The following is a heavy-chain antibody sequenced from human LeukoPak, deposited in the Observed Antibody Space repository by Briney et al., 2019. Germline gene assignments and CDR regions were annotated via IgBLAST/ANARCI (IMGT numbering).Heavy chain of an antibody. Sequence: GSLRLSCAASGFTFSSYEMNWVRQAPGKGLEGVSYISSSGSTIYYADSVKGRFTISRDNAKNSLYLQMNSLRAEDTAVYYCARVGFGELSDWGQGTLVTVSS. CDR3: ARVGFGELSD. J-gene: IGHJ4*02. CDR2: ISSSGSTI. V-gene: IGHV3-48*03. CDR1: GFTFSSYE. D-gene: IGHD3-10*01.